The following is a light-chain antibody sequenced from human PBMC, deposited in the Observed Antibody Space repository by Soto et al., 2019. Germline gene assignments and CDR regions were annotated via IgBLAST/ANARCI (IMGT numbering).Light chain of an antibody. CDR2: DAS. CDR1: RSITNR. J-gene: IGKJ1*01. CDR3: QHYGGMWT. V-gene: IGKV1-5*01. Sequence: DIQMTQCPSSLSASVGDRVTITCRSSRSITNRLAWYQQKPGKAPKVLIYDASNVEYGVPSRFSGSGFGTEFILTIRSLQPDDFATYYCQHYGGMWTFGQGTKVDI.